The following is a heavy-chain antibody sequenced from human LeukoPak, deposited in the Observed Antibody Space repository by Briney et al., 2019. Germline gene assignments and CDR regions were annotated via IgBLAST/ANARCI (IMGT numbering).Heavy chain of an antibody. V-gene: IGHV3-23*01. CDR3: AKDGYNSGAGYLDY. J-gene: IGHJ4*02. CDR1: GFTLSSFA. Sequence: GGSLRLSCAASGFTLSSFAMSWVRQAPGKGLEWVSVISGSAGSTYYADSVKGRLTVSRDNSKNTLYLQMNSLRAEDTAIYYCAKDGYNSGAGYLDYWGQGTLVTVSS. CDR2: ISGSAGST. D-gene: IGHD5-24*01.